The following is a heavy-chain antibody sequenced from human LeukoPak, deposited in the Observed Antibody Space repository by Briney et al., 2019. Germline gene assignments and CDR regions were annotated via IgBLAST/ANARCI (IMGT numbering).Heavy chain of an antibody. CDR1: GFTFSSYE. J-gene: IGHJ6*04. Sequence: GGSLRLSCAASGFTFSSYEMNWVRQAPGKGLEWVSYISSSGSTIYYADYVKGRFTISRDNAKNSLYLQMNSLRAEDTAVYYCVELGITMIGGVWGKGTTVTISS. CDR2: ISSSGSTI. CDR3: VELGITMIGGV. V-gene: IGHV3-48*03. D-gene: IGHD3-10*02.